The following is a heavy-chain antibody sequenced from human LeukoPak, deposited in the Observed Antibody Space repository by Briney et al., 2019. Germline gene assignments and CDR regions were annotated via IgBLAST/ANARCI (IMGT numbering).Heavy chain of an antibody. CDR1: GGTFSSYA. CDR2: IIPIFGTA. CDR3: ARGYCSSTSCSDAFDI. V-gene: IGHV1-69*05. Sequence: SVKVSCKASGGTFSSYAISWVRQAPGQGLEWMGGIIPIFGTANYVQKFQGRVTITTVESTSTAYMELSSLRSEDTAVYYCARGYCSSTSCSDAFDIWGQGTMVTVSS. J-gene: IGHJ3*02. D-gene: IGHD2-2*01.